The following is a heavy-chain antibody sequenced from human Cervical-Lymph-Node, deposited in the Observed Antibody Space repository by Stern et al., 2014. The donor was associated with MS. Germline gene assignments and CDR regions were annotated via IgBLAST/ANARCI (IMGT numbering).Heavy chain of an antibody. CDR2: GYNGGAT. V-gene: IGHV4-39*01. J-gene: IGHJ4*02. Sequence: LQLQESGPGLVKPSETLSLTCAVSGDSISSYTHYWAWIRQPTGKGLEWIGMGYNGGATYYNPSLKSPVTISVDTAKNHFALGLNSVTAADTAVYYCAKHACTGAACPFDLWGQGTLVTVSS. CDR3: AKHACTGAACPFDL. CDR1: GDSISSYTHY. D-gene: IGHD2-8*02.